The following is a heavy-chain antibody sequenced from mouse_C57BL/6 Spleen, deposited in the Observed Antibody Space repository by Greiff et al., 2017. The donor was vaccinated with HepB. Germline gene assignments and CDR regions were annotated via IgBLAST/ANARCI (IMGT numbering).Heavy chain of an antibody. CDR3: ARSGTMVTASAMDY. V-gene: IGHV1-18*01. CDR1: GYTFTDYN. Sequence: VQLQQSGPELVKPGASVKIPCKASGYTFTDYNMDWVKQSHGKSLEWIGDINPNNGGTIYNQKFKGKATLTVDKSSSTAYMELRSLTSEDTAVYYCARSGTMVTASAMDYWGQGTSVTVSS. D-gene: IGHD2-2*01. CDR2: INPNNGGT. J-gene: IGHJ4*01.